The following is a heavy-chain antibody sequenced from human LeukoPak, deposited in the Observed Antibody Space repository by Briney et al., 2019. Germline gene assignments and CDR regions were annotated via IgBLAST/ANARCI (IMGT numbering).Heavy chain of an antibody. CDR3: ARDGELERRWYFDY. V-gene: IGHV1-69*13. J-gene: IGHJ4*02. Sequence: GASVKVSCKASGGTFSSYAISWVRQAPGQGLEWMGGIIPIFVTANYAQKFQGRVTITADESTSTAYMELSSLRSEDTAVYYCARDGELERRWYFDYWGQGTLVTVSS. CDR2: IIPIFVTA. D-gene: IGHD1-1*01. CDR1: GGTFSSYA.